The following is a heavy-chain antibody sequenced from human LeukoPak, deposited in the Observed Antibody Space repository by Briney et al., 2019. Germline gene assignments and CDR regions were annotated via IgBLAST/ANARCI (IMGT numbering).Heavy chain of an antibody. J-gene: IGHJ3*02. CDR2: ISSSSTI. D-gene: IGHD1-1*01. CDR3: ARDRGLLEPDAFDI. Sequence: GGSLRLSCAASGFTFSSYSMNWVRQAPGKGLEWVSYISSSSTIYYADSVKGRFTISRDNAKNSLYLQMNSLRAEDTAVYYCARDRGLLEPDAFDIWGPGTMVTVSS. V-gene: IGHV3-48*04. CDR1: GFTFSSYS.